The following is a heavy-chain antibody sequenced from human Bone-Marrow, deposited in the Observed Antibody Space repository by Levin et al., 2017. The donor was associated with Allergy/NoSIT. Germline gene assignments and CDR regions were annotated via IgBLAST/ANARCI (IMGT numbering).Heavy chain of an antibody. CDR3: ARTAAGTGSTYYDFWSGYPNFDY. CDR1: GFTFSVYY. D-gene: IGHD3-3*01. J-gene: IGHJ4*02. Sequence: PGGSLRLSCAASGFTFSVYYMSWIRQAPGKGLEWVSYISSSGSTIYYADSVKGRFTISRDNAKNSLYLQMNSLRAEDTAVYYCARTAAGTGSTYYDFWSGYPNFDYWGQGTLVTVSS. V-gene: IGHV3-11*01. CDR2: ISSSGSTI.